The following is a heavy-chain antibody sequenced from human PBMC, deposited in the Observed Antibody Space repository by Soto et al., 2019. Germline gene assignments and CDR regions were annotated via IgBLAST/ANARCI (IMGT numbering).Heavy chain of an antibody. V-gene: IGHV4-39*01. J-gene: IGHJ6*02. D-gene: IGHD6-13*01. CDR3: ARQYSSSWSSYYYGMDV. CDR1: GGSISSSSYY. Sequence: SETLSLTCTVSGGSISSSSYYWGWIRQPPGKGLEWIGSIYYSGSTYYNPSLKSRVTISVDTSKNQFSLKLSSVTAADTAVYYCARQYSSSWSSYYYGMDVWGQGTTVTVSS. CDR2: IYYSGST.